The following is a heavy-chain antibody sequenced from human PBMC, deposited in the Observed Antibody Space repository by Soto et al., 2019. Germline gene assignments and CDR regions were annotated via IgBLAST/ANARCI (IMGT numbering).Heavy chain of an antibody. V-gene: IGHV3-33*01. CDR2: IWYDGSNK. D-gene: IGHD3-3*01. CDR1: GFTFSSYG. CDR3: ARDAFGYDFWSGYYIGYYYGMDV. Sequence: PGGSLRLSCAASGFTFSSYGMHWVRQAPGKGLEWVAVIWYDGSNKYYADSVKGRFTISRDNSKNTLYLQMNSLRAEDTAVYYCARDAFGYDFWSGYYIGYYYGMDVWGQGTTVTVSS. J-gene: IGHJ6*02.